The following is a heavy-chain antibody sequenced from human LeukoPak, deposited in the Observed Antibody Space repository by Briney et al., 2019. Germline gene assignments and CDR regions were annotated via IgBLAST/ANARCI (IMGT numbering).Heavy chain of an antibody. D-gene: IGHD1-1*01. CDR1: GYTFTGYY. Sequence: ASMKVSCKASGYTFTGYYMHWVRQAPGQGLEWMGWINPNHGDTNYAQKFQDRVSMTRDTSISTAYMHLSRLRSADTAVYYCARAHRQLERLGRYYFDYWGQGTLVTVSS. J-gene: IGHJ4*02. CDR2: INPNHGDT. V-gene: IGHV1-2*02. CDR3: ARAHRQLERLGRYYFDY.